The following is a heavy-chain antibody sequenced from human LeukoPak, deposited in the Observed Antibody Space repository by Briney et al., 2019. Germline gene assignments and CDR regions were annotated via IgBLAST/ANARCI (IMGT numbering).Heavy chain of an antibody. D-gene: IGHD6-13*01. J-gene: IGHJ6*02. CDR2: MNPNSGNT. CDR1: GYTFTSYD. CDR3: AATLAADSVYYGMDV. V-gene: IGHV1-8*03. Sequence: ASVKVSCKASGYTFTSYDINWVRQATGQGLEWMGWMNPNSGNTGYAQKFQGRVTITRNTSISTAYMELSSLRSEDTAVYYCAATLAADSVYYGMDVWGQGTTVTVSS.